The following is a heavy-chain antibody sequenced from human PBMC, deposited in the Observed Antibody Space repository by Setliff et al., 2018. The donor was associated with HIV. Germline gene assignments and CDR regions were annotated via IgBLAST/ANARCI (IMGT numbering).Heavy chain of an antibody. D-gene: IGHD3-3*01. J-gene: IGHJ4*02. CDR2: IYTSGST. CDR1: GGSISSYY. CDR3: ARDGFWSGYIDY. V-gene: IGHV4-4*07. Sequence: SETLSLTCTVSGGSISSYYWSWIRQPAGKGLAWIGRIYTSGSTNYNTSLKSRVTMSVDTSKNQFSLKLSSVTAADTAVYYCARDGFWSGYIDYWGQGTLVTVSS.